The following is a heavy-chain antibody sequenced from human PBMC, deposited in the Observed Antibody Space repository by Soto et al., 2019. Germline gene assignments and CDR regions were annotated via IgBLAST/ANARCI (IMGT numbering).Heavy chain of an antibody. CDR3: ARALRGVVVAATRVNYFDY. CDR2: IYYSGST. J-gene: IGHJ4*02. Sequence: PSETLSLTCTVSGCSISSGGYYWSWIRQHPGKGLEWIGYIYYSGSTYYNPSLKSRVTISVDTSKNQFSLKLSSVTAADTAVYYCARALRGVVVAATRVNYFDYWGQGTLVTVSS. CDR1: GCSISSGGYY. V-gene: IGHV4-31*02. D-gene: IGHD2-15*01.